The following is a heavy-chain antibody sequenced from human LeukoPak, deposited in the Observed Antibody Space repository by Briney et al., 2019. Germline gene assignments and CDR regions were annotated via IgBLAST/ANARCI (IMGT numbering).Heavy chain of an antibody. CDR2: INHSGST. Sequence: GSLRLSCAASGFTFSDYYWSWIRQPPGKGLEWIGEINHSGSTNYNPSLKSRVTISVDTSKNQFSLKLSSVTAADTAVYYCASLTHLYDSSGSGAFDIWGQGTMVTVSS. J-gene: IGHJ3*02. CDR1: GFTFSDYY. CDR3: ASLTHLYDSSGSGAFDI. D-gene: IGHD3-22*01. V-gene: IGHV4-34*01.